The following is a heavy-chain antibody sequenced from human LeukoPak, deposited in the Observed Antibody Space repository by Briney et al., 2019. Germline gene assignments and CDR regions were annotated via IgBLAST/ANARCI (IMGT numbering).Heavy chain of an antibody. V-gene: IGHV1-18*01. J-gene: IGHJ4*02. Sequence: GASVKVSCKTSGYTFASYGINWVRQAPGQGLEWMGWISAYNGNINYAQKFQGRVTMTTDTSTCTVYLELRSLRSDDTAIYYCARAGGRVVTAIDAYWGQGTLVTVSS. CDR1: GYTFASYG. D-gene: IGHD2-21*02. CDR3: ARAGGRVVTAIDAY. CDR2: ISAYNGNI.